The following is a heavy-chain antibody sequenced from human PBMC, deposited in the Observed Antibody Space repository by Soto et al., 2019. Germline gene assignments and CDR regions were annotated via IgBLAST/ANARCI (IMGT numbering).Heavy chain of an antibody. J-gene: IGHJ6*02. V-gene: IGHV3-30*18. Sequence: PRLSCAASGFTFSSYGMHWVRQAPGKGLEGVALISYDGSNKYYADSVKGRFTISRDNSKNTLSLQVSSLRPEDTAVYYCAKDRDSSGWFSGYYYGVDVWGQGTTVTVSS. CDR1: GFTFSSYG. CDR2: ISYDGSNK. D-gene: IGHD6-19*01. CDR3: AKDRDSSGWFSGYYYGVDV.